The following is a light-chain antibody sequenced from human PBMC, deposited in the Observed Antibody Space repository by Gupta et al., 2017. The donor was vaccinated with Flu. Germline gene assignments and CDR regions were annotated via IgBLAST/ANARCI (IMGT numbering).Light chain of an antibody. CDR1: QSISNKY. Sequence: ENVFTQSPGTLSLSPGERVTLSCRASQSISNKYLAWYQQKPGQAPRLLVYGASRRATGIPDRFSGSGSGTDFTLTISTLEPEDFAVYYCQQYDTSLPVTFGQGTRLEIK. V-gene: IGKV3-20*01. J-gene: IGKJ5*01. CDR3: QQYDTSLPVT. CDR2: GAS.